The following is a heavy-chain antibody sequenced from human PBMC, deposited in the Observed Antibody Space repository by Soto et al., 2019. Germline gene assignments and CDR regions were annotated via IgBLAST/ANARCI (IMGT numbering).Heavy chain of an antibody. V-gene: IGHV4-39*01. D-gene: IGHD3-9*01. CDR2: IYYSGST. CDR1: GGSFSGYY. J-gene: IGHJ5*02. Sequence: SETLSLTCAVSGGSFSGYYWGWIRQPPGKGLEWIGSIYYSGSTYYNPSLKSRVTISVDTSKNQFSLKLSSVTAADTAVYYCARHAGVLRYFDWSLVPNWFVPWGQGTLVTFSS. CDR3: ARHAGVLRYFDWSLVPNWFVP.